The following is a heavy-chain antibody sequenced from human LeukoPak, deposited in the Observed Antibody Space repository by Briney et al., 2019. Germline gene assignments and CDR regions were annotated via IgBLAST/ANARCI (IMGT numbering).Heavy chain of an antibody. D-gene: IGHD6-13*01. CDR3: ARGAAAAAYYYYYYMDV. CDR2: IYYSGST. V-gene: IGHV4-59*12. J-gene: IGHJ6*03. Sequence: SETLSLTCTVSGGSISSYYWSWIRQPPGKGLEWIGYIYYSGSTNYNPSLKSRVTISVDTSKNQFSLKLSSVTAADTAVYYCARGAAAAAYYYYYYMDVWGKGTTVTVSS. CDR1: GGSISSYY.